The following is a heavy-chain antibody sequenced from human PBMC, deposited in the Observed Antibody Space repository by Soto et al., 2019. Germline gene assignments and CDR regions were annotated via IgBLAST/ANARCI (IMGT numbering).Heavy chain of an antibody. D-gene: IGHD2-21*02. CDR3: VFFRDSYTPEYYYGMDV. V-gene: IGHV5-10-1*01. J-gene: IGHJ6*02. Sequence: GESLKISCNGSGYSFTSYWISWVRQMPGKGLEWMGRIDPSDSYTNYSPSFQGHVTISADKSISTAYLQWSSLKASDTAMYYCVFFRDSYTPEYYYGMDVWGQGTTVTVSS. CDR2: IDPSDSYT. CDR1: GYSFTSYW.